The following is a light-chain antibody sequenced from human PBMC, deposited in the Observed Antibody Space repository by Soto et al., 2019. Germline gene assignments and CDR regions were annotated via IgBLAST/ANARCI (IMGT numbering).Light chain of an antibody. CDR1: NSDLGGYYY. V-gene: IGLV2-14*03. J-gene: IGLJ1*01. CDR3: SSYTTSNTRQIV. CDR2: DVS. Sequence: QSVLTQPASLSGAPGQAITLPFTCTNSDLGGYYYVSWYQHHPGKAPKLMIYDVSNRPSGVSNRFSGSKSGNTASLTISGLQPEDEADYYCSSYTTSNTRQIVFGTGTKVTVL.